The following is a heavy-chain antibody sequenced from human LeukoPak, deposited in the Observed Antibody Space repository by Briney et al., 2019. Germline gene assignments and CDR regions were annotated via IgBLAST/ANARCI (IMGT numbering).Heavy chain of an antibody. CDR1: GGSISSGGYY. V-gene: IGHV4-61*08. J-gene: IGHJ5*02. Sequence: PSETLSLTCTVSGGSISSGGYYWSWIRQPPGMGLEWIGYIYYSGSTNYNPSLKSRVTISVDTSKNQLSLKLSSVTAADTAVYYCARGGSRIANWFDPWGQGTLVTVSS. CDR2: IYYSGST. D-gene: IGHD2-15*01. CDR3: ARGGSRIANWFDP.